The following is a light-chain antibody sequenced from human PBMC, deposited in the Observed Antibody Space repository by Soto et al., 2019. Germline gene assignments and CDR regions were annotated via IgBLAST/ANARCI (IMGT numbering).Light chain of an antibody. Sequence: DIQMTQSPSTLSASVGDTVTITCRASQSVSRWVAWYQQKPGTAPNLLIYDASTLSSGVPSRFSGSGSGTEFTLTIVSLQPDDFATYYCQQYNTYSAFGQGTKVDI. J-gene: IGKJ1*01. V-gene: IGKV1-5*01. CDR2: DAS. CDR1: QSVSRW. CDR3: QQYNTYSA.